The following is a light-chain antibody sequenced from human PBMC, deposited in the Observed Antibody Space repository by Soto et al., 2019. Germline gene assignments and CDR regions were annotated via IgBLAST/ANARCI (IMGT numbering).Light chain of an antibody. J-gene: IGLJ2*01. V-gene: IGLV3-1*01. Sequence: SYELTQPPSVSVSPGQTASITCSGDKLGDKYACWYQQKPGQSPMLVIYRDTKRPSGIPERFSGSNSGNTATLTISGTQAMDEADYYCQAWDSSRGVFGGGTKVTVL. CDR3: QAWDSSRGV. CDR2: RDT. CDR1: KLGDKY.